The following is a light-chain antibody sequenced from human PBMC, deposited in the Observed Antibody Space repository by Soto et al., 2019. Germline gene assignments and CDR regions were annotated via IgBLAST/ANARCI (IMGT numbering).Light chain of an antibody. Sequence: QSVLTQPPSASGTPGQRVTISCSGSSSNIGSNTVNWYQQLPGTAPKLLIYSNNQRPSGVPDRFSGSKSGTSASLAISGPQFEDEDDYYCAAWDDSLNGAVFGGGTQLTAL. CDR2: SNN. CDR3: AAWDDSLNGAV. V-gene: IGLV1-44*01. J-gene: IGLJ7*02. CDR1: SSNIGSNT.